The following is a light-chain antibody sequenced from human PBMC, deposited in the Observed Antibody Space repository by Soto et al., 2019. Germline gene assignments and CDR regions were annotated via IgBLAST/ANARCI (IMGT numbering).Light chain of an antibody. CDR2: GAS. J-gene: IGKJ2*01. Sequence: EIVMTQSPATLSVSPGERATLSCRASQSVSSNLAWYQQKPGQAPRLLIYGASTRATGIPARFSGSGSETEFTLTISGLQSEDFAVYYCQQYNNWPPYTFGQGTKVDIK. CDR3: QQYNNWPPYT. CDR1: QSVSSN. V-gene: IGKV3-15*01.